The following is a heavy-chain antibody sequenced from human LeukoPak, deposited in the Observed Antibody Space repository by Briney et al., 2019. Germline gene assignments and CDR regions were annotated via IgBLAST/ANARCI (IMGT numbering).Heavy chain of an antibody. CDR1: GGSISSYY. V-gene: IGHV4-59*01. CDR3: ARGDGYNNPFDY. Sequence: SETLSLTCTVSGGSISSYYRSWIRQPPGKGLEWIGYIYYSGSTNYNPSLKSRVTISVDTSKNQFSLKLSSVTAADTAVYYCARGDGYNNPFDYWGQGTLVTVSS. D-gene: IGHD5-24*01. CDR2: IYYSGST. J-gene: IGHJ4*02.